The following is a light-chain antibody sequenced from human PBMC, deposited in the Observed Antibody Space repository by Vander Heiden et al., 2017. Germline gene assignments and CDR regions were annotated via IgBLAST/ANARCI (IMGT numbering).Light chain of an antibody. CDR2: AAS. V-gene: IGKV1D-8*02. J-gene: IGKJ1*01. Sequence: IWLTHTPSLLPASTGDRVTLSCRTSQSISSYLAWYQQKPGKAPGLLIYAASTLQSGIPSRFSGSGSGTDFTLTISCLESEDFATYYCQQYYNWPWTFGQGTKVEIK. CDR3: QQYYNWPWT. CDR1: QSISSY.